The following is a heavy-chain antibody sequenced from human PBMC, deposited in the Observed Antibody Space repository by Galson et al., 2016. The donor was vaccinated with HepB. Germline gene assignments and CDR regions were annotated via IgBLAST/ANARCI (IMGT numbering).Heavy chain of an antibody. CDR2: IIPGNGDT. D-gene: IGHD1-26*01. CDR3: AREGNYYTLDY. V-gene: IGHV1-3*01. CDR1: AYTFTNYA. J-gene: IGHJ4*02. Sequence: SVKVSCKASAYTFTNYAIHWVRQAPGQGLDWMGWIIPGNGDTKYSQTFQGRVTITRDTSANTAYMELSSLRSEDTAVYYCAREGNYYTLDYRGQGTLVTVSS.